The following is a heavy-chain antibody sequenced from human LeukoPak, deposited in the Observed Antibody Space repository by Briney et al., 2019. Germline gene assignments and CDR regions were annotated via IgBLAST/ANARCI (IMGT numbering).Heavy chain of an antibody. CDR3: ARGAPSGYYEGFDY. CDR1: GYTFTSYD. Sequence: APVKVSCKASGYTFTSYDNNWVRQATRQGLEWMGWMNPNSGNTGYAQKFQGRVTITRNTSISTAYMELSSLRSEDTAVYYCARGAPSGYYEGFDYWGQGTLVTVSS. V-gene: IGHV1-8*03. CDR2: MNPNSGNT. J-gene: IGHJ4*02. D-gene: IGHD3-22*01.